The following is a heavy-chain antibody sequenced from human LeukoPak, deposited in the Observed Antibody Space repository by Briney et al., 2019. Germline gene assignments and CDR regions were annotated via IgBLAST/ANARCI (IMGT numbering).Heavy chain of an antibody. CDR1: GFTFSSYG. V-gene: IGHV3-33*01. Sequence: PGRSLRLSCAASGFTFSSYGMHWVRQAPGKGLEWVAVIWYDGSNKYYADSVKGRFTISRDNSKNTLYLQMNSLRAEDTAVYYCARDSGLWFGELPDAFDIWGQGTMVTVSS. CDR3: ARDSGLWFGELPDAFDI. D-gene: IGHD3-10*01. CDR2: IWYDGSNK. J-gene: IGHJ3*02.